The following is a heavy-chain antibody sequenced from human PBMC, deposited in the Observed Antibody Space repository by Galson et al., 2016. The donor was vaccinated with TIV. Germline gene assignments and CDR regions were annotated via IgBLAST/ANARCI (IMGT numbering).Heavy chain of an antibody. V-gene: IGHV3-30*04. CDR3: AREEASGHDPFRVTIGFEN. J-gene: IGHJ4*02. D-gene: IGHD5-12*01. Sequence: SLRLSCAASGFTFSYYPMHWVRQAPGKALEWVAIISYDGTIGTYADSVKGRFTISRDNSKNTLYLQMNSLRAEDTAVYYCAREEASGHDPFRVTIGFENWGQGTLVTVSP. CDR1: GFTFSYYP. CDR2: ISYDGTIG.